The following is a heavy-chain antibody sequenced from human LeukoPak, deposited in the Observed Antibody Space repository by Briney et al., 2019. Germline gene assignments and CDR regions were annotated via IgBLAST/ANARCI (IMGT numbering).Heavy chain of an antibody. V-gene: IGHV3-23*01. CDR1: GFTVSSNH. CDR3: AKTVAGEY. Sequence: TGGSLRLSCAASGFTVSSNHMSWVRQAPGKGLEWVSALSGSGSSTYYADSVKGRFTISRDNSKNTVYLQMNSLRAEDTALYYCAKTVAGEYWGQGTLVTVSS. CDR2: LSGSGSST. D-gene: IGHD6-19*01. J-gene: IGHJ4*02.